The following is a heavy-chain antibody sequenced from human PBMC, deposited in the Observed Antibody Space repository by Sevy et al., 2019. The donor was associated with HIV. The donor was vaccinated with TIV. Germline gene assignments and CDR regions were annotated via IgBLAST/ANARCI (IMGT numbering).Heavy chain of an antibody. J-gene: IGHJ6*02. CDR2: ISYDGSNK. D-gene: IGHD3-10*02. V-gene: IGHV3-30-3*01. CDR3: ARASSMFGSKLADYYGMDV. Sequence: GGSLRLSCAASGFTFSSYAMHWVRQAPGKGLEWVAVISYDGSNKYHADSVKGRFTISRGNSKNTLYLQMNSLRAEDTAVYYYARASSMFGSKLADYYGMDVWGQGTTVTVSS. CDR1: GFTFSSYA.